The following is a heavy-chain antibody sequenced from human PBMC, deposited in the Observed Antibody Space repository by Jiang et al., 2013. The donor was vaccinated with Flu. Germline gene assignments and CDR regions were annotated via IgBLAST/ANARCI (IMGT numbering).Heavy chain of an antibody. CDR1: GYSFTNYW. V-gene: IGHV5-51*01. CDR3: ARLSEYQLLSLSFDY. Sequence: GAEVKKPGESLKISCKGSGYSFTNYWIGWVRQMPGKGLEWMGIIYPGDSDTRYSPSFQGQVTISADKSISTAYLQWSSLKASDTAMYYCARLSEYQLLSLSFDYWGQGTLVTVSS. J-gene: IGHJ4*02. D-gene: IGHD2-2*01. CDR2: IYPGDSDT.